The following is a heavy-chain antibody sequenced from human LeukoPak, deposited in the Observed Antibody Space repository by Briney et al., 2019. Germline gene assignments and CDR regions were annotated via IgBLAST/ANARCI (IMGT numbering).Heavy chain of an antibody. CDR1: GFTFDDYA. J-gene: IGHJ4*02. D-gene: IGHD1-14*01. CDR2: ISWNSGSI. V-gene: IGHV3-9*01. Sequence: GRSLRLSCAASGFTFDDYAMHWVRQAPGKGLEWVSGISWNSGSIGYADSVKGRFTTSRDNAKNSLYLQMNSLRAEDTALYYCAKDIATGNRLHYFDYWGQGTLVTVSS. CDR3: AKDIATGNRLHYFDY.